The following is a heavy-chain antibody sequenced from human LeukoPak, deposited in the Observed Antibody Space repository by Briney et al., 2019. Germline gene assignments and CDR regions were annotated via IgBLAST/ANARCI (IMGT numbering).Heavy chain of an antibody. CDR2: VNHSGST. CDR1: GGSFSGYY. CDR3: ARRNSNYYDSSGYRY. D-gene: IGHD3-22*01. V-gene: IGHV4-34*01. J-gene: IGHJ4*02. Sequence: SETLSLTCAVYGGSFSGYYWSWIRQPPGKGLEWIGEVNHSGSTNYSPSLKSRVTISVDTSKNQFSLKLSSVTAADTAVYYCARRNSNYYDSSGYRYWGQGTLVTVSS.